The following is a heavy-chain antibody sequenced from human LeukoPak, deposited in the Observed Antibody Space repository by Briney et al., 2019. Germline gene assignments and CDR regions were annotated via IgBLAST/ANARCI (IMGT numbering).Heavy chain of an antibody. V-gene: IGHV3-30*02. CDR3: AKDGRLKMATNPYNFDY. Sequence: DSVKGRFTISRDNPKNTLYLQMNSLRAEDTAVYYCAKDGRLKMATNPYNFDYWGQGTLVTVSS. D-gene: IGHD5-24*01. J-gene: IGHJ4*02.